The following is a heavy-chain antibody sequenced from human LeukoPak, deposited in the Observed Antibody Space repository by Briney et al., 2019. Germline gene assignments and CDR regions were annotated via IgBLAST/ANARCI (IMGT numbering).Heavy chain of an antibody. V-gene: IGHV5-51*01. J-gene: IGHJ4*02. CDR3: ARLSVLNSEGLYYFDY. CDR1: GYIFTGYW. D-gene: IGHD4-23*01. Sequence: GESLKISCKGSGYIFTGYWIGWVRQMPGQGLEWMGIIYPGDSNTRYSPSFQGQVTLSADRSITTAYLHWSSLKASDTAMFYFARLSVLNSEGLYYFDYWGQGTLVTVSS. CDR2: IYPGDSNT.